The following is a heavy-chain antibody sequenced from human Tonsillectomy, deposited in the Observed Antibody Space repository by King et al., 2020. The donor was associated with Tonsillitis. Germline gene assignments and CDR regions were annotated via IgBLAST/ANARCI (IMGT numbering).Heavy chain of an antibody. CDR3: ARVPPVAGNKYFFDY. Sequence: VQLQESGPGLVKPSETLSLTCTVSGGSINSYYWGWIRQPPGEGLEWIGYIYYSGSTNYNPSLKSRVTISVDTSKDQFSLKLSSVTAADTAVYYCARVPPVAGNKYFFDYWGQGTLVTVSS. V-gene: IGHV4-59*01. CDR1: GGSINSYY. J-gene: IGHJ4*02. D-gene: IGHD6-19*01. CDR2: IYYSGST.